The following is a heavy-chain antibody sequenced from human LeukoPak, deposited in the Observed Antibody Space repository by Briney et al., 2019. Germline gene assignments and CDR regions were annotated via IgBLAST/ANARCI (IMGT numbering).Heavy chain of an antibody. CDR1: GFTVSSNY. CDR2: IYSGGRT. D-gene: IGHD7-27*01. Sequence: GGSLRLSCAASGFTVSSNYMSWVRQAPGKGLEWVSIIYSGGRTYNADSVKGRFTISRDNSKNTQYLQMNSLRAEDTAVYYCARAPLGTYMDVWGKGTTVTVSS. J-gene: IGHJ6*03. CDR3: ARAPLGTYMDV. V-gene: IGHV3-53*01.